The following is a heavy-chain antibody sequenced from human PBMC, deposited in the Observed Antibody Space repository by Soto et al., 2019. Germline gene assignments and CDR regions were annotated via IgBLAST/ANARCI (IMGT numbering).Heavy chain of an antibody. CDR2: IYYSGST. CDR3: ARDSYGLMGAADIRGGYYYYGMDV. Sequence: ASETLSLTCTVSGGSISSGGYYWSWIRQHPGKGLEWIGYIYYSGSTYYNPSLKSRVTTSVDTSKNQFSLKLSSVTAADTAVYYCARDSYGLMGAADIRGGYYYYGMDVWGQGTTVTVSS. D-gene: IGHD2-2*02. V-gene: IGHV4-31*03. CDR1: GGSISSGGYY. J-gene: IGHJ6*02.